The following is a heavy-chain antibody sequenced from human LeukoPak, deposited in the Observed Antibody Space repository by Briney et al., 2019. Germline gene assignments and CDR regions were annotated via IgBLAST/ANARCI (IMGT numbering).Heavy chain of an antibody. CDR1: GFTFSSYA. Sequence: GGSLRLSCAASGFTFSSYAMHWVRQAPGKGLEWVAVISCDGSNKYYADSVKGRFTISRDNSKNTLYLQMNSLRAEDTAVYYCARAYSSSSQVFDYWGQGTLVTVSS. CDR2: ISCDGSNK. CDR3: ARAYSSSSQVFDY. D-gene: IGHD6-13*01. V-gene: IGHV3-30-3*01. J-gene: IGHJ4*02.